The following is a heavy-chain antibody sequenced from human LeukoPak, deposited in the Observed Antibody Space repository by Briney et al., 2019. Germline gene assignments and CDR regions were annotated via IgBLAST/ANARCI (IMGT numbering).Heavy chain of an antibody. CDR3: ARGSYDILTGYEYYFDY. CDR1: GYTFTSYG. Sequence: GASVKVSCKASGYTFTSYGISWVRQAPGQGLEWMGWISAYNGNTNYAQKLQGRVTMTTDTSTSTAYMELRSLRSDDTAVYYCARGSYDILTGYEYYFDYWGQGTLVTVSS. V-gene: IGHV1-18*01. J-gene: IGHJ4*02. CDR2: ISAYNGNT. D-gene: IGHD3-9*01.